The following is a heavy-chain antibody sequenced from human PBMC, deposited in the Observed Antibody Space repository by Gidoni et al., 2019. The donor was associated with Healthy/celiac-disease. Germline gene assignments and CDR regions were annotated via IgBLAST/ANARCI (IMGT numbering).Heavy chain of an antibody. Sequence: QVQLVESGGGVVQPGRSLRLSWAASGFTFSSYGMHWVRQAPGKGLEWVAVIWYDGSNKYYADSVKGRFTISRDNSKNTLYLQMNSLRAEDTAVYYCARGTSMTGTIRYFDYWGQGTLVTVSS. D-gene: IGHD1-7*01. CDR1: GFTFSSYG. V-gene: IGHV3-33*01. CDR3: ARGTSMTGTIRYFDY. J-gene: IGHJ4*02. CDR2: IWYDGSNK.